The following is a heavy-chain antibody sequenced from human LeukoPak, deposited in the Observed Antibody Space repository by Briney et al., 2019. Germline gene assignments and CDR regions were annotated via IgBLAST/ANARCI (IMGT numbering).Heavy chain of an antibody. CDR3: ARGRYSSSWPNDYFDY. V-gene: IGHV3-30*19. CDR1: GFTFSSYG. J-gene: IGHJ4*02. D-gene: IGHD6-13*01. CDR2: ISFDGSQK. Sequence: GGSLRLSCAASGFTFSSYGMHWVRQAPGKGLEWVTAISFDGSQKFYADSVKGRFTISRDNSKNTLYMQMNSLRVEDMAVYFCARGRYSSSWPNDYFDYWGQGTLVTVSS.